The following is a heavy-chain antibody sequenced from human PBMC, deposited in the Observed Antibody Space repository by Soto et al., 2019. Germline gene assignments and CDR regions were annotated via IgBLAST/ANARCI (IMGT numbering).Heavy chain of an antibody. CDR3: ARDYGDYVFPYWFDP. J-gene: IGHJ5*02. Sequence: EVQLVESGGGLVQPGGSLRLSCAASGFTFSSYWMSWVRQAPGKGLEWVANIKQDGSEKYYVDSVKGRFTISRDNAKNSLYLQMNSLRAEDTAVYYCARDYGDYVFPYWFDPWGQGTLVTVSS. CDR1: GFTFSSYW. V-gene: IGHV3-7*01. CDR2: IKQDGSEK. D-gene: IGHD4-17*01.